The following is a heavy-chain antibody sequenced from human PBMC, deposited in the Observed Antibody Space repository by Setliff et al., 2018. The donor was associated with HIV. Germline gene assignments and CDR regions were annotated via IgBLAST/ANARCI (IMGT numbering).Heavy chain of an antibody. J-gene: IGHJ6*02. Sequence: ASVKVSCKASGYTFLTYGISWVRQAPGHGLEWMGWISPYNGHTSYAQNFQGRVTMTTDTSTSRAYMELRSLRSDDTAAYFCARLGSGWSDSYYYAMDVWGQGTTVTVSS. CDR2: ISPYNGHT. CDR3: ARLGSGWSDSYYYAMDV. CDR1: GYTFLTYG. V-gene: IGHV1-18*01. D-gene: IGHD6-19*01.